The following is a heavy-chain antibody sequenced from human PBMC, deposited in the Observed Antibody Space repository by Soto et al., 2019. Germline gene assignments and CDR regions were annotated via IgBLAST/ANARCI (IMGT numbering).Heavy chain of an antibody. V-gene: IGHV1-18*01. CDR3: AREGPRPYYYYGMDV. CDR2: ISGYNGNT. CDR1: GYTFSTSG. J-gene: IGHJ6*02. Sequence: QVQLVQSGAEVKKPGASVKVSCKSSGYTFSTSGISWVRQAPGQGLEWMGWISGYNGNTNYAQKFQGRVTMTTDTYTSVAYRELRSLRSDDTAVYYCAREGPRPYYYYGMDVWGQGTTVTVSS.